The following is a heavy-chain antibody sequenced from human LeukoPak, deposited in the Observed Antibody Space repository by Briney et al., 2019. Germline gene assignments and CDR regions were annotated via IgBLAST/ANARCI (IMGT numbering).Heavy chain of an antibody. D-gene: IGHD6-19*01. J-gene: IGHJ4*02. V-gene: IGHV1-69*06. Sequence: SVKVFCKASGGTFSSYAISWVRQAPGQGLEWMGGIIPIFGTANYAQKFQGRVTITADKSTSTAYMELSSLRSEDTAVYYCARDGADGWYDYWGQGTLVIVSS. CDR2: IIPIFGTA. CDR1: GGTFSSYA. CDR3: ARDGADGWYDY.